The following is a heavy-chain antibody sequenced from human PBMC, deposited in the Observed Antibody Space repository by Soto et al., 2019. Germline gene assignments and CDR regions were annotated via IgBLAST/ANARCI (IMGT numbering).Heavy chain of an antibody. CDR2: IIPIFGTA. CDR1: GGTFSSYA. J-gene: IGHJ6*02. V-gene: IGHV1-69*01. D-gene: IGHD3-3*01. Sequence: QVQLVQSGAEVKKPGSSVKVSCKASGGTFSSYAISWVRQAPGQGLEWMGGIIPIFGTANYAQKFQGRVTITADESTSTAYMELSSLRSEDTAVYYCARGYDFWSGYAPSRDYYCGMDVWGQGTTVTVSS. CDR3: ARGYDFWSGYAPSRDYYCGMDV.